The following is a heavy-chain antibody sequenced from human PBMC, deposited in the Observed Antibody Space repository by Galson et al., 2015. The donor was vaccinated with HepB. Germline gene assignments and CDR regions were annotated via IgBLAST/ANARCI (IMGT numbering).Heavy chain of an antibody. Sequence: SLRLSCAASGFTFDDYAMHWVRQAPGKGLEWVSGISWNSGSIDYADSVKGRFTISRDNAKNSLYLQMNSLRAEDTAFYYCAKDRGEYGMDVWGQGTTVTVSS. V-gene: IGHV3-9*01. CDR3: AKDRGEYGMDV. J-gene: IGHJ6*02. CDR2: ISWNSGSI. CDR1: GFTFDDYA.